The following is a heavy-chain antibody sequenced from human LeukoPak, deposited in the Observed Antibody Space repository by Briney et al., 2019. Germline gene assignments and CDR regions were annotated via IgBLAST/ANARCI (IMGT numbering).Heavy chain of an antibody. J-gene: IGHJ6*02. Sequence: PGVSLRLSCAASGFTFSSYWMSWVRQAPGKGLEWVANINQDGSQKYYVDSVKGRFTISRDNAKNSLYLQMNSLRAEDTAIYYCVTFWGSMESDWLRDGMDVWGQGTTVTVSS. CDR2: INQDGSQK. D-gene: IGHD2-21*02. CDR1: GFTFSSYW. V-gene: IGHV3-7*01. CDR3: VTFWGSMESDWLRDGMDV.